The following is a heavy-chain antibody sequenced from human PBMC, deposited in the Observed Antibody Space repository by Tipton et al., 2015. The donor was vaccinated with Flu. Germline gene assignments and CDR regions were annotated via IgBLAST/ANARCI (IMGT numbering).Heavy chain of an antibody. J-gene: IGHJ4*02. V-gene: IGHV3-23*01. D-gene: IGHD5-18*01. Sequence: SLRLSCAASGFIFSSYAFSWVRQAPGKGLEWVSGIGGSGGSTYYADSVKGRFTISRDNSKNTLYLQMNSLRAEDTAVYYCAKYRWAYGYEGFWGQGTLVTVSS. CDR1: GFIFSSYA. CDR2: IGGSGGST. CDR3: AKYRWAYGYEGF.